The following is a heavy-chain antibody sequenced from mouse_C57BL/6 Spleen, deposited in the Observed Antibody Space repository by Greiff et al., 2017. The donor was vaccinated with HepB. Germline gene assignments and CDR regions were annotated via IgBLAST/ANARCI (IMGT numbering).Heavy chain of an antibody. CDR3: TRFYYYGSSYVGDYAMDY. CDR2: IYPGNSDT. J-gene: IGHJ4*01. Sequence: EVQVVESGTVLARPGASVKMSCKTSGYTFTSYWMHWVKQRPGQGLEWIGAIYPGNSDTSYNQKFKGKAKLTAVTSASTAYMELSSLTNEDSAVYYCTRFYYYGSSYVGDYAMDYWGQGTSVTVSS. CDR1: GYTFTSYW. D-gene: IGHD1-1*01. V-gene: IGHV1-5*01.